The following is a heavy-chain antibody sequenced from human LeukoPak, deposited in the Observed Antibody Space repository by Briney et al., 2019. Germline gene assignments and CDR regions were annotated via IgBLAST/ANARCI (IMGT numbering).Heavy chain of an antibody. CDR2: ISGSGGST. D-gene: IGHD3-10*01. Sequence: GGSLRLSCAASGFSFSSYAMSWVRQAPGKRLEWVSAISGSGGSTYYADSVKGRFTISRDNSKNTLYLQMNSLRAEDTAVYYCAKCPSLLWYLPFDYWGQGTLVTVSS. V-gene: IGHV3-23*01. CDR3: AKCPSLLWYLPFDY. CDR1: GFSFSSYA. J-gene: IGHJ4*02.